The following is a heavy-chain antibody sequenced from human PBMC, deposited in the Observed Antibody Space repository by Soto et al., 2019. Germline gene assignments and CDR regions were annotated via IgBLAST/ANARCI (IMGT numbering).Heavy chain of an antibody. CDR1: GYTFSRYG. Sequence: QGQLVQSGGEVKKPGASVKVSCKTSGYTFSRYGISWVRQAPGQGLEWMGWISGYNGDTNYARKIQGRVTMTIDTSTNTAYMELRSLTSDDTAVYYCAKNGQPPYYYYGLDVWGQGTTVTVSS. CDR2: ISGYNGDT. D-gene: IGHD2-8*01. V-gene: IGHV1-18*01. J-gene: IGHJ6*02. CDR3: AKNGQPPYYYYGLDV.